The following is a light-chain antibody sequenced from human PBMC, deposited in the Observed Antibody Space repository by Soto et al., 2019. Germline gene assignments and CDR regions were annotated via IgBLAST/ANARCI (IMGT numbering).Light chain of an antibody. Sequence: QSVLTQPASVSGSPGQSMTISCTGSSSDVGGYHYVSWYQQHPGKAPKLIIYQVSHRPSGVSDRFSCSKSGNTASLTIYGLQGEDEATYYCSSFTSTHTYVFGTGTKVTVL. CDR3: SSFTSTHTYV. CDR2: QVS. J-gene: IGLJ1*01. CDR1: SSDVGGYHY. V-gene: IGLV2-14*03.